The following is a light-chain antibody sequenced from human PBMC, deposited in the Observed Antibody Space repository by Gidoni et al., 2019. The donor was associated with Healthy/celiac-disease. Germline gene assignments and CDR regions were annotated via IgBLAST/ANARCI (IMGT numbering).Light chain of an antibody. CDR3: QQYNSYPYT. CDR2: KAS. V-gene: IGKV1-5*03. Sequence: TLSASVGDRVTITCRASQSISSWLAWYQQKPGKAPKLLIYKASSLESGVPSRFSGSGSGTEFTLTISSLQPDDFATYYCQQYNSYPYTFGQGTKLEIK. J-gene: IGKJ2*01. CDR1: QSISSW.